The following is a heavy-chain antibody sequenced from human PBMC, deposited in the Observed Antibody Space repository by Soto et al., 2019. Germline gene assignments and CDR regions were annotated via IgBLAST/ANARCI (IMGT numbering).Heavy chain of an antibody. Sequence: ASEKVSCKASGHTFTSYDINWVRQATGQGLEWMVWMNPNSGNTGYAQQFQGRVTMTRNTSISTAYMELSSLRSEDTAVYYCARGVVVVADSYYYYGMEVWGQGTTVTVS. D-gene: IGHD2-2*01. CDR1: GHTFTSYD. CDR2: MNPNSGNT. CDR3: ARGVVVVADSYYYYGMEV. J-gene: IGHJ6*02. V-gene: IGHV1-8*01.